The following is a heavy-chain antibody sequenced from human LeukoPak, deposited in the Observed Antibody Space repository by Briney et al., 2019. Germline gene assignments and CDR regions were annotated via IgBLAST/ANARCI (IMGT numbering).Heavy chain of an antibody. CDR3: ARYPSDQYYFDY. Sequence: GGSLRLSCVASGFTFSDYAMSWVRQAPGKGLECVSVIYSGGSTYYADSVKGRFTISRDNSKNTLYLQMNSLRAEDTAVYYCARYPSDQYYFDYWGQGTLDTVSS. V-gene: IGHV3-53*01. CDR1: GFTFSDYA. CDR2: IYSGGST. J-gene: IGHJ4*02.